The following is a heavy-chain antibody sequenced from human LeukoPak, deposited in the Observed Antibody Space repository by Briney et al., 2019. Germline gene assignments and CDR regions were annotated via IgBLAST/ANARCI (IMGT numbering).Heavy chain of an antibody. D-gene: IGHD2-2*01. Sequence: KSGGSLRLSCAPSRFTLSNYDMNGPRQAPGKGLEWVSSISTSSRYIYYKDSVRGRFTISRDDAKNSLYLEMNSLRPEVTAVYYCARADCSSATWYLRRSWFDPWGQGTLVTVSS. CDR2: ISTSSRYI. J-gene: IGHJ5*02. CDR3: ARADCSSATWYLRRSWFDP. CDR1: RFTLSNYD. V-gene: IGHV3-21*01.